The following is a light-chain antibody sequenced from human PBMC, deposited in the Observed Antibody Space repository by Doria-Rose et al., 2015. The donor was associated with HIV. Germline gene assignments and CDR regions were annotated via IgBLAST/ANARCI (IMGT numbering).Light chain of an antibody. J-gene: IGKJ1*01. V-gene: IGKV3-20*01. CDR1: QSFSSTY. CDR2: DGS. Sequence: EIVMTQSPGALSLSPGERATLSCMASQSFSSTYLDWYQQKPGQAPSLLIYDGSTRATGIPARFSASGSWTDLTLTINRLEPEDFALYYCHQYGTSWTFGQGTKVE. CDR3: HQYGTSWT.